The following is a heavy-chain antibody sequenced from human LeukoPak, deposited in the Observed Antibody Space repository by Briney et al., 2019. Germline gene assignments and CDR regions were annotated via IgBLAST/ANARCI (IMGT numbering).Heavy chain of an antibody. CDR1: GFTFSSYG. J-gene: IGHJ4*02. Sequence: GGSLRLSCAAPGFTFSSYGMHWVRQAPGKGLEWVAVIWYDGSNKYYADSVKGRFTISRDNSKNTLYLQMNSLRAEDTAVYYCARDGYSQTTVFLFDYWGQGTLVTVSS. CDR2: IWYDGSNK. CDR3: ARDGYSQTTVFLFDY. D-gene: IGHD4-17*01. V-gene: IGHV3-33*01.